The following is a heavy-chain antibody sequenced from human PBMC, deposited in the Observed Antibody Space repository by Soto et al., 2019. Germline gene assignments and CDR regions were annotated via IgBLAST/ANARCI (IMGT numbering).Heavy chain of an antibody. D-gene: IGHD2-15*01. CDR1: GGAFYSYS. CDR3: ARSTNIAEAMDV. CDR2: IYSGGST. Sequence: SCKASGGAFYSYSISWVRQAPGKGLAWVSLIYSGGSTFYADSVKGRFTISRDNSKNTLYLQMNSLSPEDTAIYYCARSTNIAEAMDVWGQGTTVTVSS. V-gene: IGHV3-53*01. J-gene: IGHJ6*02.